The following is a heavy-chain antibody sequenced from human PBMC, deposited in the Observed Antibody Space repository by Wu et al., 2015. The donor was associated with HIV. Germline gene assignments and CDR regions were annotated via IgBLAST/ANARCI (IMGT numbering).Heavy chain of an antibody. J-gene: IGHJ6*02. D-gene: IGHD6-19*01. V-gene: IGHV1-18*01. CDR3: VRDQQWPPEYYHYYGMDV. Sequence: QVQLVQSGAEVKKSGASVNVSCKASGHTFTKYGMTWVRQAPGQGPEWMGWVSAYNGNTDYAQKFQGRVTLTTDTSTSTAYMELRSLRSDDTAVYYCVRDQQWPPEYYHYYGMDVWGQGTTITVSS. CDR1: GHTFTKYG. CDR2: VSAYNGNT.